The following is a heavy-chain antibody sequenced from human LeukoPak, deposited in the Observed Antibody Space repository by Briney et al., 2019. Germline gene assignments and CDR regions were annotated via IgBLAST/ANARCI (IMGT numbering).Heavy chain of an antibody. CDR2: INPNSGDT. CDR3: ARDLVSTSNWEFDF. J-gene: IGHJ4*02. CDR1: GYTFTGYY. D-gene: IGHD1-26*01. Sequence: ASVKVSCKASGYTFTGYYMHWVRQAPGQGLEWMGWINPNSGDTEYAPKFQGWVTMTRDTSISTAYVEVRRLISDDTAVYYCARDLVSTSNWEFDFWGQGTLVIVSS. V-gene: IGHV1-2*04.